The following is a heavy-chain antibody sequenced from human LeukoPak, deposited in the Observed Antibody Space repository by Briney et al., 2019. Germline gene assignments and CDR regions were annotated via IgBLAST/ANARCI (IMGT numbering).Heavy chain of an antibody. V-gene: IGHV3-23*01. CDR3: AKGVAAAGTNYFDY. CDR2: ISGSGGST. D-gene: IGHD6-13*01. CDR1: GFTFSSYA. J-gene: IGHJ4*02. Sequence: GGSLRLSCAACGFTFSSYAMSWVRQAPGKGLEWASAISGSGGSTYYADSVKGRFTISRDNSKNTLYLQMNSLRAEDTAVYYCAKGVAAAGTNYFDYWGQGTLVTVSS.